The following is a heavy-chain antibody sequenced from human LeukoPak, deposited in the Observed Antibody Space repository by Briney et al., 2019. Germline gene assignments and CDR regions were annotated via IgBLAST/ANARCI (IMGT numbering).Heavy chain of an antibody. D-gene: IGHD1-26*01. V-gene: IGHV3-15*01. CDR3: ITMDLSGMYYYYYYYMGI. Sequence: GGSLRLSCAASGFTFSHVWMSWVRQAPGKGLEWVGRIKSKTDDGTTDYAAPVEGRFTISRDDSKKTVYLQMNSLKTEDTAVYYCITMDLSGMYYYYYYYMGIWGKGTTVNVSS. CDR2: IKSKTDDGTT. CDR1: GFTFSHVW. J-gene: IGHJ6*03.